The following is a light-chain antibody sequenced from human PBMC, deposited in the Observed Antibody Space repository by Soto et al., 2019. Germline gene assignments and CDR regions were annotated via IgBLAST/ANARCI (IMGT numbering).Light chain of an antibody. CDR2: TAS. CDR3: QQSYNAPPLT. V-gene: IGKV1-39*01. Sequence: DIQMTQSPSSLSASIGDRVTITCRASQSIRSHLNWYQQKPGKAPKLLIYTASTLQSGAPPRFSGSGSWTDFTLTISSLQPEDSATYYCQQSYNAPPLTFGGGTKVEIK. CDR1: QSIRSH. J-gene: IGKJ4*01.